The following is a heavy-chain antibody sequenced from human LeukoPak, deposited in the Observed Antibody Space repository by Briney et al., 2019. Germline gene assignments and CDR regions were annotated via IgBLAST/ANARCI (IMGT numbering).Heavy chain of an antibody. D-gene: IGHD2-2*01. V-gene: IGHV1-18*01. Sequence: ASVKVSCKASGYTFTSYGISWVRQAPGQGLEWMGWISAYNGNTNYAQKLQGRVTMTTDTSTSTAYMELRSLRSDDTAVYYCARVGPWGVVPATIVKYGMDVWGQGTTVTVPS. CDR3: ARVGPWGVVPATIVKYGMDV. CDR2: ISAYNGNT. J-gene: IGHJ6*02. CDR1: GYTFTSYG.